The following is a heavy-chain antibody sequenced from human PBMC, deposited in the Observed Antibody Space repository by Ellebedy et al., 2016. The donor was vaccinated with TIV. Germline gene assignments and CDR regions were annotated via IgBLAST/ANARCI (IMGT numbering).Heavy chain of an antibody. D-gene: IGHD3-22*01. CDR3: ARGDNYYYNSSGYYYSY. CDR2: INPTSGSS. V-gene: IGHV1-46*01. CDR1: GYTFTSYF. J-gene: IGHJ4*02. Sequence: ASVKVSCKASGYTFTSYFLYWVRQAPGQGLEWMGIINPTSGSSNYAQKFQGRVTVTRDTSTSTVYMELSSLRSEDTAVYYCARGDNYYYNSSGYYYSYWGQGTLVTVSS.